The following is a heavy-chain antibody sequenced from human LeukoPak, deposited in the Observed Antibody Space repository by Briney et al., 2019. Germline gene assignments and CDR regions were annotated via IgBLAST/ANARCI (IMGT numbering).Heavy chain of an antibody. J-gene: IGHJ4*02. D-gene: IGHD3-10*02. CDR1: GFTFSSYA. V-gene: IGHV3-23*01. CDR3: AKDHVLAPWTPFDY. CDR2: ISGSGGST. Sequence: PGGSLRLSCAASGFTFSSYAMSWVRQAPGKGLEWVSAISGSGGSTYYADSVKGRFTIYRDNSKNTLYLQMNSLRAEDTAVYYCAKDHVLAPWTPFDYWGQGTLVTVSS.